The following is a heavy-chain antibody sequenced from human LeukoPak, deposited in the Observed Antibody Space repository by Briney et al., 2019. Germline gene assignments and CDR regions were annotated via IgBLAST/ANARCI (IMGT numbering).Heavy chain of an antibody. J-gene: IGHJ4*02. V-gene: IGHV3-21*01. CDR1: GFTFSSYS. CDR3: VRDPEMATITAVFDY. D-gene: IGHD5-24*01. CDR2: ISSSSSYI. Sequence: GGSLRLSCAASGFTFSSYSMNWVRQAPGKGLEWVSSISSSSSYIYYADSVKGRFTISRDNAKNSLYLQMNSLRAEDTAVYYCVRDPEMATITAVFDYWGQGTLVTVSS.